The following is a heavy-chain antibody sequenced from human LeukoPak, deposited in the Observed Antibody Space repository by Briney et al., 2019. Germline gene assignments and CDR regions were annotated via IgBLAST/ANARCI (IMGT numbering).Heavy chain of an antibody. CDR3: AGDSRNSWFYD. D-gene: IGHD3-10*01. J-gene: IGHJ1*01. CDR1: IGSIETSDYN. Sequence: SGTLSLTCTVSIGSIETSDYNWGWIRQPPGKGLEWIGTISFAGTSDYNPSLKSRVTMSLNTSKTRLSLKVISVTAADTATYYCAGDSRNSWFYDWGQGTLVTVSS. CDR2: ISFAGTS. V-gene: IGHV4-39*07.